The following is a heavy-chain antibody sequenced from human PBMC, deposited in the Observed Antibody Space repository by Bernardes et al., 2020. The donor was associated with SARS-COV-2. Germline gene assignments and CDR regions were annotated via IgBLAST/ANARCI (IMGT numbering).Heavy chain of an antibody. CDR2: ITNCFHST. CDR3: AKGLYYYGSGSYLDHPRSDGLEI. D-gene: IGHD3-10*01. V-gene: IGHV3-23*01. J-gene: IGHJ6*04. Sequence: GWSLRLSCAASGFTFSKHAMAWVRQAPGRGLEWVSDITNCFHSTYYADSVNGRFTISRDNSKNILYMQMNSLRAEDTAVYYCAKGLYYYGSGSYLDHPRSDGLEIWGKGRTVSVAS. CDR1: GFTFSKHA.